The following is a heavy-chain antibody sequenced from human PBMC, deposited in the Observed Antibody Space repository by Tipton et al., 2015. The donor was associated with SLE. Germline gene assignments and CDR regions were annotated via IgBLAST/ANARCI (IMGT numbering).Heavy chain of an antibody. CDR3: AKDRGYGGAFFDY. V-gene: IGHV3-33*06. Sequence: SLRLSCAASGFTFSSYGMHWVRQAPGKGLEWVAVIWYDGSNKYYADSVKGRFTISRDNSKNTLYLQMNGLRAEDTAVYYCAKDRGYGGAFFDYWDQGTLVSVSS. D-gene: IGHD2-21*01. J-gene: IGHJ4*02. CDR1: GFTFSSYG. CDR2: IWYDGSNK.